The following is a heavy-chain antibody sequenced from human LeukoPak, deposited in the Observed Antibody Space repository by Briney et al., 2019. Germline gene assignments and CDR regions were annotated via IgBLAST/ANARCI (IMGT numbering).Heavy chain of an antibody. Sequence: GGSLRLSCATAGFNFNTKWMTWVRQAPGKGLEWVANINQDGSEKYHGDSVKGRFIISRDNAKRSLFLEMSSLRAEDTAVYYCADPPSDFWGQGTLVAVSS. J-gene: IGHJ4*02. CDR3: ADPPSDF. CDR1: GFNFNTKW. CDR2: INQDGSEK. V-gene: IGHV3-7*01.